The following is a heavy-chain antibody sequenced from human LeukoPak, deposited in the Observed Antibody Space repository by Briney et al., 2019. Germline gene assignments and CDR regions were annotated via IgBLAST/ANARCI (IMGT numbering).Heavy chain of an antibody. J-gene: IGHJ6*02. Sequence: GGSLRLSCAASGFTFSSYSMNWVRQAPGKGLEWVSSISSSSSYIYYADSVKGRFTISRDNAKNSLYLQMNSLRAEDTAVYYCARIAGYCSGGSCYSSGMDVWGQGTTVTVSS. CDR1: GFTFSSYS. CDR2: ISSSSSYI. D-gene: IGHD2-15*01. V-gene: IGHV3-21*01. CDR3: ARIAGYCSGGSCYSSGMDV.